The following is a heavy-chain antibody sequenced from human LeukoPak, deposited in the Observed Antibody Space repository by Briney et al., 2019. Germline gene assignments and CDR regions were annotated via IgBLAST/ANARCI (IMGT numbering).Heavy chain of an antibody. D-gene: IGHD3-9*01. CDR1: GDSVSRNTAS. Sequence: SQTPSLTCDISGDSVSRNTASWNWIRQSPSRGLEWLGRTYYRTKWYNTSVISVKSRITINPDTSRNQFSLQLNSVTPEDTAVYYCARGACDWSVSLFDLWGQGTVVTVSS. V-gene: IGHV6-1*01. CDR3: ARGACDWSVSLFDL. J-gene: IGHJ5*02. CDR2: TYYRTKWYN.